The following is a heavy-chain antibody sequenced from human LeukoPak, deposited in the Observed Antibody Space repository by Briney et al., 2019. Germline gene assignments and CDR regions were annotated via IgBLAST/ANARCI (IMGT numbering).Heavy chain of an antibody. V-gene: IGHV3-21*01. CDR3: ARDRDYCSSTSCYRGHYYYYGMDV. CDR2: ISSSSSYK. CDR1: GFTFSSYS. Sequence: PGGSLRLSCAASGFTFSSYSMNWVRQAPGKGLEWVSSISSSSSYKYYADSVKGRFTISRDNAKNSLYLQMNSLRAEDTAVYYCARDRDYCSSTSCYRGHYYYYGMDVWGQGTTVTVSS. J-gene: IGHJ6*02. D-gene: IGHD2-2*02.